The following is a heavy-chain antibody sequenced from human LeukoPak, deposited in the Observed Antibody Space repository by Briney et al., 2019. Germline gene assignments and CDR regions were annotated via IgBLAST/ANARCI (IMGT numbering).Heavy chain of an antibody. CDR3: ARGGNRFGGFYFDY. J-gene: IGHJ4*02. CDR1: ADSLSSGGHY. V-gene: IGHV4-31*03. D-gene: IGHD3-10*01. CDR2: IHHSGRS. Sequence: SQTLSLTCTVSADSLSSGGHYWAWIRQFPGKGLESIGFIHHSGRSRYNPSLKDRVAISVDTSRKQFALKLSSVTAADTAMYYCARGGNRFGGFYFDYWGQGIQVIVSS.